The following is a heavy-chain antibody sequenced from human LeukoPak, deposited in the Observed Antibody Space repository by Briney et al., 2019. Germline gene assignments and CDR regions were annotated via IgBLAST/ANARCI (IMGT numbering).Heavy chain of an antibody. CDR3: ARYGGYSSSWQNWFDP. V-gene: IGHV5-10-1*01. D-gene: IGHD6-13*01. CDR1: GYNFSNCL. J-gene: IGHJ5*02. Sequence: GESLKISCEGSGYNFSNCLIGWVRQMPGKGLEWMGRIDPSDSYTNYSPSFQGHVTISADKSISTAYLQWSSLKASDTAMYYCARYGGYSSSWQNWFDPWGQGTLVTVSS. CDR2: IDPSDSYT.